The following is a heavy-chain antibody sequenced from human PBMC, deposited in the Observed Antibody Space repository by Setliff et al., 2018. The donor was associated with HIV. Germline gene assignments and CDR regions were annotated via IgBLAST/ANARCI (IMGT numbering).Heavy chain of an antibody. D-gene: IGHD6-19*01. CDR3: VKDGSLAGRYYHYMDV. J-gene: IGHJ6*03. CDR2: ITWNGEMT. V-gene: IGHV3-9*01. Sequence: GGSLRLSCEGSGFNFNNYAMHWVRQPPGKGLEWVSGITWNGEMTAYAESTKGRFTISRDNARKSLYLQMNSLATEDTALYYCVKDGSLAGRYYHYMDVWGKGTTVTVSS. CDR1: GFNFNNYA.